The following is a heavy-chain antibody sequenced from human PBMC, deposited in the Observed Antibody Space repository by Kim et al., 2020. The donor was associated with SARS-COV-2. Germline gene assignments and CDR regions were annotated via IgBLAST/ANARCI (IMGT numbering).Heavy chain of an antibody. J-gene: IGHJ4*02. Sequence: GGSLRLSCAASGFTFSSYWMSWVRQAPGKGLEWVANIKQDGSEKYYVDSVKGRFTISRDNAKNSLYLQMNSLRAEDTAVYYCARGSGGITIFGVVILTALDDWGQGTLVTVSS. V-gene: IGHV3-7*01. D-gene: IGHD3-3*01. CDR1: GFTFSSYW. CDR3: ARGSGGITIFGVVILTALDD. CDR2: IKQDGSEK.